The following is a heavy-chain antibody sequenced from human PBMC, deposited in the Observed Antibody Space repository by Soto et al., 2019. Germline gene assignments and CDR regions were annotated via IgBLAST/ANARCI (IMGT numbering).Heavy chain of an antibody. D-gene: IGHD2-2*01. J-gene: IGHJ6*03. CDR1: GGSISSSSYY. Sequence: QLQLQESGPGLVKPSETLSLTCTVSGGSISSSSYYWGWIRQPPGKGLEWIGSIYYSGSTYYNPSLKSRVTISVDTSKNQFSLKLRSVTAADTAVYYCASLGYCSSTSCHGGYYYYYMDVWGKGTTVTVSS. V-gene: IGHV4-39*01. CDR2: IYYSGST. CDR3: ASLGYCSSTSCHGGYYYYYMDV.